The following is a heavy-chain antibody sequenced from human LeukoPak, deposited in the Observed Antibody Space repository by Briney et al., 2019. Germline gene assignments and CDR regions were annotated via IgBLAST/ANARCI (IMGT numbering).Heavy chain of an antibody. V-gene: IGHV4-39*01. Sequence: TSETLSLTCAVSGGSISSSSWWSWVRQPPGKGLEWIGSIYYSGSTYYNPSLKSRVTISVDTSKNQFSLKVTSVTAADTAVYYCARACGGDCFVVDAFDIWGQGTMATVSS. CDR1: GGSISSSSW. CDR3: ARACGGDCFVVDAFDI. CDR2: IYYSGST. D-gene: IGHD2-21*02. J-gene: IGHJ3*02.